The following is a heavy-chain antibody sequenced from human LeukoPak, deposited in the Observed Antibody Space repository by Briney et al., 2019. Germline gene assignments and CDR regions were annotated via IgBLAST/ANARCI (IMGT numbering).Heavy chain of an antibody. CDR1: GGSISSSIYY. D-gene: IGHD6-19*01. V-gene: IGHV4-39*01. J-gene: IGHJ4*02. Sequence: SETLSLTCSVSGGSISSSIYYWGWIRQPPGKGLEWIGSFYYSGNTYYNPSLKSRVTISVDTSKNEFSLKLRSVTAADTAVYYCARTAGIAVAGSRQYFDYWGQGTLVTVSS. CDR3: ARTAGIAVAGSRQYFDY. CDR2: FYYSGNT.